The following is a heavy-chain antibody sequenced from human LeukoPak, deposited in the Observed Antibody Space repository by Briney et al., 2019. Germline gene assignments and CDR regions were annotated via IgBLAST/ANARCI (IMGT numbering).Heavy chain of an antibody. CDR2: INHSGST. D-gene: IGHD3-3*01. Sequence: SETLSLTCAVYGGSFSGYYWSWIRQPPGKGLERIGEINHSGSTNYNPSLKSRVTISVDTSKNQFSLKLSSVTAADTAVYYCARGGSYYDFWSGYLSDDYWGQGTLVTVSS. CDR3: ARGGSYYDFWSGYLSDDY. V-gene: IGHV4-34*01. CDR1: GGSFSGYY. J-gene: IGHJ4*02.